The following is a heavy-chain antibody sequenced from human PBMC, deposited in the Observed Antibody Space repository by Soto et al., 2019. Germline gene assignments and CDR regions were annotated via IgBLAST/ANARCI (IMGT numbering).Heavy chain of an antibody. Sequence: PGGSLRLSCAASGFTFSSYAISWGRQAPGKGLEWVSAISGSGGSTYYANSVKGRFTISRDNSKNTLYLQMNSLRAEDTAVYYCAKDPRQLVFPEFDPWGQGTLVTVSS. D-gene: IGHD6-6*01. CDR1: GFTFSSYA. CDR3: AKDPRQLVFPEFDP. J-gene: IGHJ5*02. CDR2: ISGSGGST. V-gene: IGHV3-23*01.